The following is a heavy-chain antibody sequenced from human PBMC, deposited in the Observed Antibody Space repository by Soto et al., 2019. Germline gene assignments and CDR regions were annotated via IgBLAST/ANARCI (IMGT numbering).Heavy chain of an antibody. CDR2: IRGRTNSYTT. J-gene: IGHJ3*02. Sequence: VQLVESGGGLVQPGGCLKLSCAGSGFTLGDSAIHWVRQASGEGLEWVGRIRGRTNSYTTSYAASVKGRFTISRDDSQNTAYLQMNSLKTEDTAVYFCSREDEMGATDDALDIWGQGTMVTVSS. V-gene: IGHV3-73*02. CDR1: GFTLGDSA. CDR3: SREDEMGATDDALDI. D-gene: IGHD2-15*01.